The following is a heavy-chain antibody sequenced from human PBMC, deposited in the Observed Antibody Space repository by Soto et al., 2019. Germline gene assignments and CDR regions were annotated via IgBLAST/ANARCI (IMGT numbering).Heavy chain of an antibody. CDR2: INQDGSEK. CDR1: ESTVSRDW. D-gene: IGHD1-26*01. J-gene: IGHJ4*02. CDR3: SGGVGDAF. Sequence: EVHLVESGGGLVQTGGSLRLSCAIFESTVSRDWMNWVRQAPGKGLEWVAHINQDGSEKYYVDSVKGRFTISRDNAKKSLYLQMTRLSPADTAMYYCSGGVGDAFWGQGTLVSVSS. V-gene: IGHV3-7*04.